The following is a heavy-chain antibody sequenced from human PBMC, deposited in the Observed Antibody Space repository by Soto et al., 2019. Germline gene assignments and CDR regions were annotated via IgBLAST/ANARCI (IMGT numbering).Heavy chain of an antibody. J-gene: IGHJ2*01. Sequence: QLLESGPGLVKPSETLSLTCTVSGGSISSSSYYWGWIRQPPGKGLEWIGSIYYSGSTYYNPSLKSRVTISVDTSKNQFSLKLSSVTAADTAVYYCARRRYDFWSGYPGQHWYFDLWGRGTLVTVSS. CDR2: IYYSGST. CDR3: ARRRYDFWSGYPGQHWYFDL. V-gene: IGHV4-39*01. D-gene: IGHD3-3*01. CDR1: GGSISSSSYY.